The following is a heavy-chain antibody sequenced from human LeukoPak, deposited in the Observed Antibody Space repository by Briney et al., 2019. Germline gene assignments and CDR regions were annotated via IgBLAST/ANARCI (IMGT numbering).Heavy chain of an antibody. CDR1: GFTFSNYG. J-gene: IGHJ3*01. V-gene: IGHV3-30*03. CDR2: ISYDGNKK. Sequence: GRSLRLSCTASGFTFSNYGMHWLRQAPGKGLEWVAVISYDGNKKYYADSVKGRFTISRDTSKNTLLLQMNSLRADDTALYFCARRLSLRFDAFAVWGPGTVVTVSS. D-gene: IGHD3-3*01. CDR3: ARRLSLRFDAFAV.